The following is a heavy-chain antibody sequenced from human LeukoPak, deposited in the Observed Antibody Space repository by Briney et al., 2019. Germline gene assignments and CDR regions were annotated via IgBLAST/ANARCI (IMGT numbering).Heavy chain of an antibody. CDR1: GYTFTGYY. Sequence: ASVKVSRKASGYTFTGYYMHWVRQAPGQWLEWMGWINPSSGGTNYAQKFQGRVTMTRDTSISTAYMELSRLRSDDTAVYYCARKQWDLVFDYWGPGTLVTVSS. D-gene: IGHD1-26*01. CDR3: ARKQWDLVFDY. CDR2: INPSSGGT. V-gene: IGHV1-2*02. J-gene: IGHJ4*02.